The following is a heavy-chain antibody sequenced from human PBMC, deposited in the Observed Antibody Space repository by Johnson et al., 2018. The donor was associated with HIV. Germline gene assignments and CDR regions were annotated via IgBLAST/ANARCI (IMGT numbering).Heavy chain of an antibody. D-gene: IGHD7-27*01. CDR3: ARPRTGSDAFDI. J-gene: IGHJ3*02. Sequence: QVQLVESGGGVVQPGTSLRLSCAASGFTFRSYGMHWVRQAPGKGLEWVAFISYDGSNKYYADSVKGRFTISRDNAKNSVYLQMNSLRAEDTAVYYCARPRTGSDAFDIWGQGTMVTVSS. V-gene: IGHV3-30*19. CDR2: ISYDGSNK. CDR1: GFTFRSYG.